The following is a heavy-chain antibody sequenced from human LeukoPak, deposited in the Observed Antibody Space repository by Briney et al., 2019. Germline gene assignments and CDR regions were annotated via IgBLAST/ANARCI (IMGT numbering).Heavy chain of an antibody. Sequence: GRSLRLSCAAYGFTFDDYAMHWVRQAPGQGLEWVAGIAWNGGSIGYADSVKGRFTISRDNAKNSLFLQMNSLTTEDTALYYCTRIGAPLGFDSWGQGTLVTVSS. CDR1: GFTFDDYA. CDR3: TRIGAPLGFDS. V-gene: IGHV3-9*01. D-gene: IGHD1-26*01. J-gene: IGHJ4*02. CDR2: IAWNGGSI.